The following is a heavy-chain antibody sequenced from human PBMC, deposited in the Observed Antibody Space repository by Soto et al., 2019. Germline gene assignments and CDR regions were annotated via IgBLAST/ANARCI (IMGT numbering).Heavy chain of an antibody. CDR2: IIPIFGTA. V-gene: IGHV1-69*01. D-gene: IGHD2-21*02. Sequence: QVQLVQSGAEVKKPGSSVKVSCKASGGTFSSYAISWVRQAPGQGLEWMGGIIPIFGTANYAQKFQGRVTITPDESTSTAYMELSSLRSEDTAVYYCARRDSIAYCGGDCYFDAFDIWGQGTMVTVSS. J-gene: IGHJ3*02. CDR1: GGTFSSYA. CDR3: ARRDSIAYCGGDCYFDAFDI.